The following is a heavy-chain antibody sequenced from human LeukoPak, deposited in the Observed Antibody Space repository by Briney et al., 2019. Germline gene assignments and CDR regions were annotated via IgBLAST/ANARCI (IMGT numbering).Heavy chain of an antibody. CDR1: GYTFTGYY. D-gene: IGHD6-13*01. CDR3: ARDKKPGYSSSWYGREGDWFDP. J-gene: IGHJ5*02. V-gene: IGHV1-2*02. Sequence: ASVKVSCKASGYTFTGYYMHWVRQAPGQGLEWMGWINPNSGGTNYAQKFQGRVTMTRDTSISTAYMELSRLRSDDTAVYYCARDKKPGYSSSWYGREGDWFDPWGQGTLVTVSS. CDR2: INPNSGGT.